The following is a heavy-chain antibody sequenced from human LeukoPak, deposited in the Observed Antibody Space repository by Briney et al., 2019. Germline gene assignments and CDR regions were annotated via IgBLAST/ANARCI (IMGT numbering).Heavy chain of an antibody. CDR2: INHSGST. Sequence: SETLSLTCAVYGGSFSGYYWSWIRQPPGKGLEWIGEINHSGSTNYNPSLKSRVTISVDTSKNQFSLKLSSVTAADTAVYYCARRGTTAAAYWGQGTLVTVSS. J-gene: IGHJ4*02. D-gene: IGHD6-13*01. CDR3: ARRGTTAAAY. CDR1: GGSFSGYY. V-gene: IGHV4-34*01.